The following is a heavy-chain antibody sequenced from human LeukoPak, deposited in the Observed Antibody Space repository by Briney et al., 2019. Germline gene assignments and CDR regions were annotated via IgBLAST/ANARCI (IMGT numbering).Heavy chain of an antibody. J-gene: IGHJ4*02. CDR1: GFTFSTFA. Sequence: GGSLRLSCAASGFTFSTFAMIWVRQPPGKGLEWVSSIFPSGGEIHYADSVRGRFTISRDNSKNTLYLQMNSLRAEDTAVYYCAKANNDFWSGYTNFDYWGQGTLVTVSS. V-gene: IGHV3-23*01. CDR3: AKANNDFWSGYTNFDY. CDR2: IFPSGGEI. D-gene: IGHD3-3*01.